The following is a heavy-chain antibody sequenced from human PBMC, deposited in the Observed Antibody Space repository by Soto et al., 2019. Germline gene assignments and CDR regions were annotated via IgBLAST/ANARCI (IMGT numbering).Heavy chain of an antibody. V-gene: IGHV3-48*02. D-gene: IGHD3-22*01. CDR3: ARGLYYYDSSGYWGY. Sequence: GGSLRLSCAASGFTFSSYSMNWVRQAPGKGLEWVSYISSSSSTIYCADSVKGRFTISRDNAKNSLYLQMNSLRDEDTAVYYCARGLYYYDSSGYWGYWGQGTLVTVSS. CDR1: GFTFSSYS. CDR2: ISSSSSTI. J-gene: IGHJ4*02.